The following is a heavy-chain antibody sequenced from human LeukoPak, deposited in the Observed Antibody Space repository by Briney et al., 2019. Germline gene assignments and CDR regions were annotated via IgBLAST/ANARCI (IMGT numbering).Heavy chain of an antibody. CDR1: GGSISSSSYY. D-gene: IGHD3-10*01. V-gene: IGHV4-39*07. CDR3: ARVSPSVSGSYYHDAFDI. CDR2: IYYSGST. J-gene: IGHJ3*02. Sequence: SETLSLTCTVSGGSISSSSYYWGWIRQPPGKGLEWIGSIYYSGSTYYNPSLKSRVTISVDTSKNQFSLKLSSVTAADTAVYYCARVSPSVSGSYYHDAFDIWGQGTMVTVSS.